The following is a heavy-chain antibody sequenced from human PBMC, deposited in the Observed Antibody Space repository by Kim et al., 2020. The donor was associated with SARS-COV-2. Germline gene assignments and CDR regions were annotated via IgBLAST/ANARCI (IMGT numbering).Heavy chain of an antibody. CDR3: ARGFGQGVWFGELLGYFDL. CDR2: ISYDGSNK. J-gene: IGHJ2*01. D-gene: IGHD3-10*01. Sequence: GGSLRLSCAASGFTFSSYAMHWVRQAPGKGLEWVAVISYDGSNKYYADSVKGRFTISRDNSKNTLYLQMNSLRAEDTAVYYCARGFGQGVWFGELLGYFDLWGRGTLVTVSS. CDR1: GFTFSSYA. V-gene: IGHV3-30*04.